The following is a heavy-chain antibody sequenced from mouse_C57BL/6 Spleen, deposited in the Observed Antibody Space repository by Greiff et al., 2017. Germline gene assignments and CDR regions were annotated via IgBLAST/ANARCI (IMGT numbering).Heavy chain of an antibody. CDR2: IYPRDGST. J-gene: IGHJ4*01. D-gene: IGHD2-4*01. CDR3: ARRDYGGENYYAMDY. V-gene: IGHV1-85*01. CDR1: GYTFTSYD. Sequence: QVHVKQSGPELVKPGASVKLSCKASGYTFTSYDINWVKQRPGQGLEWIGWIYPRDGSTKYNEKFKGKATLTVDTSSSTAYMELHSLTSEDSAVYFCARRDYGGENYYAMDYWGQGTSVTVSS.